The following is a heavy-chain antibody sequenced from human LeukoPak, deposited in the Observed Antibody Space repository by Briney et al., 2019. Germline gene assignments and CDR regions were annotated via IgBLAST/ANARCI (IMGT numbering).Heavy chain of an antibody. Sequence: GGSLRLSCAASGFTFSNYWIHWVRQAPGKGLVWVSRINTDGSTTTYADSVKGRFSISRDNAKNTVYLQMNNLRAEDTAVYYCARSGSSWSDAFDIWGQGTMVTVSS. D-gene: IGHD6-13*01. CDR1: GFTFSNYW. CDR3: ARSGSSWSDAFDI. CDR2: INTDGSTT. V-gene: IGHV3-74*01. J-gene: IGHJ3*02.